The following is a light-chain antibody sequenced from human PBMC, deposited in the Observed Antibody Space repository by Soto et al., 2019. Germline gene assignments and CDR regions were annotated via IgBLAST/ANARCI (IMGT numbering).Light chain of an antibody. V-gene: IGKV1-5*01. J-gene: IGKJ1*01. CDR1: QSISSW. CDR2: DAS. CDR3: PQYNSYSRT. Sequence: DIQMTQSPSTLPASVGDRVTITCRASQSISSWLAWYQQKPGKAPKLLIYDASTLQSGVPSRYSGSGSGTEFTLTISSLQPDDFATYYCPQYNSYSRTFGQGTKVDIK.